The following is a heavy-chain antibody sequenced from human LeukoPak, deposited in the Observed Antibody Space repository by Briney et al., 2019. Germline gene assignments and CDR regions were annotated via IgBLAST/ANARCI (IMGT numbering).Heavy chain of an antibody. V-gene: IGHV4-59*08. J-gene: IGHJ4*02. CDR1: GVSLSSDY. D-gene: IGHD1-26*01. Sequence: SETLSLTCTVSGVSLSSDYWSWIRQPPGKGLDWIGSIYYSGSTNYNPSLKSRVTISVDTSKNQFSLKLSSVTAADTAVYYCARQKDSGTYPFDYWGQGTLVTVSS. CDR2: IYYSGST. CDR3: ARQKDSGTYPFDY.